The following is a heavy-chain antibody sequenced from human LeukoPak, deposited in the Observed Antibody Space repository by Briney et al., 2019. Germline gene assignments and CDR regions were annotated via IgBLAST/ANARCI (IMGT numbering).Heavy chain of an antibody. D-gene: IGHD4-17*01. V-gene: IGHV1-46*01. J-gene: IGHJ6*03. CDR2: INPSVGST. CDR1: GYTFTRYY. Sequence: GASVKVSCKASGYTFTRYYMHWVRQAPGQGLEWMGIINPSVGSTSYAQKFQGRVTMTRDMSTSTVYMELSSLRSEDTAVYYCARDRWPVTRIQYYYYMDVWGKGTTVTVSS. CDR3: ARDRWPVTRIQYYYYMDV.